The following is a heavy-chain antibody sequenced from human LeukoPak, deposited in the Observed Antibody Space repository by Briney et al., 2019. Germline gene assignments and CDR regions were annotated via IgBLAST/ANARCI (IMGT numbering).Heavy chain of an antibody. CDR2: ISYDGSNK. V-gene: IGHV3-30-3*01. J-gene: IGHJ4*02. CDR1: GFTFSSYA. Sequence: AGGSLRLSCAASGFTFSSYAMHWVRQAPGKGLEWVAVISYDGSNKYYADSVKGRFTISRDNSKNTLYLQMNSLRAEDTAVYYCARSGYYDSSGYFLFDYWGQGTLVTVSS. CDR3: ARSGYYDSSGYFLFDY. D-gene: IGHD3-22*01.